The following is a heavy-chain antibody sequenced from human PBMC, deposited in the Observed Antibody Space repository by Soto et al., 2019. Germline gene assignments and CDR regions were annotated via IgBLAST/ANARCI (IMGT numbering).Heavy chain of an antibody. Sequence: QVQLQQWGAGLLKPSETLSLTCAVYGGSFSGYYWSWIRQPPGKGLEWIGEINHSGSTNYNPSLKSRVTILVDTSKNQFSLKLSSVTAADTAVYYCARGRSYCSSTSCYRGHYYYGMDVWGQGTTVTVSS. V-gene: IGHV4-34*01. J-gene: IGHJ6*02. D-gene: IGHD2-2*02. CDR1: GGSFSGYY. CDR2: INHSGST. CDR3: ARGRSYCSSTSCYRGHYYYGMDV.